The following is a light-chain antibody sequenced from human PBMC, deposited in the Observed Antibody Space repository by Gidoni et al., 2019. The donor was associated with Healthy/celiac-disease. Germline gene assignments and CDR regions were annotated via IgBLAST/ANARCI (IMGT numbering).Light chain of an antibody. J-gene: IGKJ4*01. CDR1: QSISSD. V-gene: IGKV1-39*01. CDR3: QQSYSTPLT. Sequence: DNQMTQSPSSLSASVGDRVTITCRASQSISSDLSWYQQKPGKAPKPLIYAASSVQRGVPSRFRDSGSGTDFTLTNRSLQPEDFASYYCQQSYSTPLTFGGGTRVEIK. CDR2: AAS.